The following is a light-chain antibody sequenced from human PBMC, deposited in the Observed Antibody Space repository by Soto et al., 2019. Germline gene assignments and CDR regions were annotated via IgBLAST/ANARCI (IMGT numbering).Light chain of an antibody. Sequence: EIALTQSPGTLSLSPGERATLSCRASQSVSSTYLAWYQQKPRQAPRLLIYGASSRATGIPDRFSGSGSGTDFTLTISRLEPEDFAVYYCQQYGSSITFGQGTRLEIK. CDR3: QQYGSSIT. V-gene: IGKV3-20*01. CDR2: GAS. J-gene: IGKJ5*01. CDR1: QSVSSTY.